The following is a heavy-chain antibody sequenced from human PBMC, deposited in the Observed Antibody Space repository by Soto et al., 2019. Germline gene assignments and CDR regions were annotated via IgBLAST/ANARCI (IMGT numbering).Heavy chain of an antibody. Sequence: ASVKVSCKASEYTFTSYDINWVRQASGQGLEWMGWMNPDSGSTDYAQKFQGRVTLTRDTSINTVFMEVSSLRSDDTAVYWCARGPSSRYQLQRYYFDYWGQGTPVTVSS. D-gene: IGHD2-2*01. CDR2: MNPDSGST. V-gene: IGHV1-8*01. CDR3: ARGPSSRYQLQRYYFDY. CDR1: EYTFTSYD. J-gene: IGHJ4*02.